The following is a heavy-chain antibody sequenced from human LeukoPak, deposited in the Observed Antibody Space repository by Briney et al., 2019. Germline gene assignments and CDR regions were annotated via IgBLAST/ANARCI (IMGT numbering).Heavy chain of an antibody. Sequence: GGSLRLSCAASGFTFSSYGMSWVRQAPGKGLEWVSYISSSGSTIYYADSVKGRFTISRDNAKNSLYLQMSSLRAEDTAVYYCARGYYYGSGSYYKDWGQGTLVTVSS. D-gene: IGHD3-10*01. J-gene: IGHJ4*02. V-gene: IGHV3-48*04. CDR1: GFTFSSYG. CDR3: ARGYYYGSGSYYKD. CDR2: ISSSGSTI.